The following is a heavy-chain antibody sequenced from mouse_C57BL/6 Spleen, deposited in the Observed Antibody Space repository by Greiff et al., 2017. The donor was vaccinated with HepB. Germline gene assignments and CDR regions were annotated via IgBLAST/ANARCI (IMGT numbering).Heavy chain of an antibody. V-gene: IGHV1-81*01. CDR2: IYPRSGNT. D-gene: IGHD1-1*01. CDR3: ARGAGSSDYYAMDY. J-gene: IGHJ4*01. Sequence: QVQLQQSGAELARPGASVKLSCKASGYPFTSYGISWVKQRTGQGLEWIGEIYPRSGNTYYNEKFKGKATLTADKSSSTAYMELRSLTSEDSAVYFCARGAGSSDYYAMDYWGQGTSVTVSS. CDR1: GYPFTSYG.